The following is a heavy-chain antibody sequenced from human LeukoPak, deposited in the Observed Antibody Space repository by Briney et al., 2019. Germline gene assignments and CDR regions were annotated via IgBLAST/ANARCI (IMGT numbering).Heavy chain of an antibody. J-gene: IGHJ4*02. D-gene: IGHD3-10*01. Sequence: GASVKVSCKASGYTFTSYDINWVRQATGQGLEWMGWINPNSGGTNYAQKFQGRVTMTRGTSISTAYMELSRLRSDDTAVYYCARDYRGNFDYWGQGTLVTVSS. CDR2: INPNSGGT. CDR3: ARDYRGNFDY. V-gene: IGHV1-2*02. CDR1: GYTFTSYD.